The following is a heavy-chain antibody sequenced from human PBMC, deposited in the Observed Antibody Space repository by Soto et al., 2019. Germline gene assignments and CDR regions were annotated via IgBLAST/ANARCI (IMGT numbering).Heavy chain of an antibody. Sequence: ASVKVSCKASGYTFSSYGISWVRQAPGQGLEWMGWISAYNGNTKYTQKLQGRVTMTTDTSTSTAYMELRSLRSEDTAVYYCARDSPPVDYWGQGTLVTVSS. CDR2: ISAYNGNT. CDR1: GYTFSSYG. CDR3: ARDSPPVDY. V-gene: IGHV1-18*01. J-gene: IGHJ4*02.